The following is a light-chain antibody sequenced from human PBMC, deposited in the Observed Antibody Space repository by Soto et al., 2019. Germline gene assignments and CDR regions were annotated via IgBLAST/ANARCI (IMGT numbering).Light chain of an antibody. Sequence: QSALTQPASVSGSPGQSITISCTGTSSDIGDYDYVSWYQHLPGKAPKLSIFDVTHRPSGVSDRFSGSKSGNTASLTISGVRPEDEADYYCCSYTDIALDVVFGGGTKVTVL. CDR2: DVT. V-gene: IGLV2-14*01. J-gene: IGLJ2*01. CDR1: SSDIGDYDY. CDR3: CSYTDIALDVV.